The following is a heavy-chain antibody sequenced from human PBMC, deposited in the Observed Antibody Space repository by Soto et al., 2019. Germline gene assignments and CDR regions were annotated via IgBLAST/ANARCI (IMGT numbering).Heavy chain of an antibody. CDR3: ARDGTLYDSRAYYYLY. J-gene: IGHJ4*02. CDR1: GGTFSSYT. Sequence: QVQLVQSGAEVKKPGSSVRVSCKASGGTFSSYTITWVRQAPGQGLEWMGGITPMFGTPNYAQKFRGRVTITADESTSTAYMELCSLRSEDMAMYFCARDGTLYDSRAYYYLYWGQGTLVTVSS. D-gene: IGHD3-22*01. CDR2: ITPMFGTP. V-gene: IGHV1-69*01.